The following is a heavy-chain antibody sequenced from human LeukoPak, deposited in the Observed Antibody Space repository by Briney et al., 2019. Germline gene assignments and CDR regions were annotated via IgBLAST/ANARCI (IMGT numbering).Heavy chain of an antibody. CDR3: AKAGYCSGGSCYSGYYYYYYMDV. V-gene: IGHV3-30*02. D-gene: IGHD2-15*01. CDR2: IRYDGSNK. Sequence: PGGSLRLSCAASGFTFSRYWMSWVRQAPGKGLEWVAFIRYDGSNKYYADSVKGRFTISRDNSKNTLYLQMNSLRAEDTAVYYCAKAGYCSGGSCYSGYYYYYYMDVWGKGTTVTVSS. J-gene: IGHJ6*03. CDR1: GFTFSRYW.